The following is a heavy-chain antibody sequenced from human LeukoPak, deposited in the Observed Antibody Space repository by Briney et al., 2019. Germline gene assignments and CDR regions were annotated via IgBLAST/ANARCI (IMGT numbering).Heavy chain of an antibody. CDR3: ARRGRGNYYFVIYV. CDR1: AGTFSSYA. J-gene: IGHJ6*01. CDR2: IIPILGIA. D-gene: IGHD3-10*01. V-gene: IGHV1-69*04. Sequence: SVKVSSTGSAGTFSSYAISWVRQAPGQGLEWMGRIIPILGIANYAQKFQGRVTITADKSTSTAYMELSSLRSEDTAVYYCARRGRGNYYFVIYVWGRETTVTVSS.